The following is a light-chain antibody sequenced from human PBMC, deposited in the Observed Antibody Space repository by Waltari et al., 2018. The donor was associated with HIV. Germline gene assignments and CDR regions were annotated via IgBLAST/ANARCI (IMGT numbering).Light chain of an antibody. V-gene: IGLV1-51*02. CDR2: ATT. CDR1: DSNIGKNY. Sequence: QSALTQPPSVSAAPGQKITISCYGKDSNIGKNYVTWHYHLPGTAPKLLIYATTKRPSSLSARFSGSKSATSATLGITGLQTGDEGDYFCATWDSTLSLEVFGGGTRLTVL. CDR3: ATWDSTLSLEV. J-gene: IGLJ2*01.